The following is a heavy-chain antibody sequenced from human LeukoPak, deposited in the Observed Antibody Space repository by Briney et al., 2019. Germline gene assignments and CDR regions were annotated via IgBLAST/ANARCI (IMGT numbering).Heavy chain of an antibody. CDR2: ISSNGDNT. J-gene: IGHJ4*02. Sequence: GGSLRLSCSVSGFTFSTYVMHWVRQAPGKGVEYVSAISSNGDNTYYADSVKGRFTISRDNSKNTLYLQMSSLRADDTAVYYCVRGTGYWGQGTLVTVSS. V-gene: IGHV3-64D*06. CDR3: VRGTGY. CDR1: GFTFSTYV.